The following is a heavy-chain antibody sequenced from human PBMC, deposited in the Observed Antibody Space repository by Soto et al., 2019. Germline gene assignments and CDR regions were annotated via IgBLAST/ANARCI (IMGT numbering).Heavy chain of an antibody. J-gene: IGHJ4*02. D-gene: IGHD2-15*01. V-gene: IGHV3-64*01. CDR1: GFTFSSYA. CDR2: ISSNGGST. CDR3: GKDRRYCSGGSCYGGLGFDF. Sequence: TGESLRLSCAASGFTFSSYAMHWVRQAPGKRLEYVSAISSNGGSTYYANSVKGRFTISRDNSKNTLYLQMGSLRAEDTAVYYCGKDRRYCSGGSCYGGLGFDFRGQGTLVTVSS.